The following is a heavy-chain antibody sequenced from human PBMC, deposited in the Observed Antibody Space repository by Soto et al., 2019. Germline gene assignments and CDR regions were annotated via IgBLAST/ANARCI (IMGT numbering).Heavy chain of an antibody. V-gene: IGHV3-30*02. Sequence: HVKLVESGGGVVQPGGSLRLSCAASGFTFSSYGTHWVRQAPGKGLEWVTFISYDGSNKYYADSVKGRFTISRDNSKNTLYLQMNSLTTEDTAVYYCAKALPAWQLYDAFDIWGQGTMVTVSS. D-gene: IGHD1-1*01. CDR1: GFTFSSYG. J-gene: IGHJ3*02. CDR2: ISYDGSNK. CDR3: AKALPAWQLYDAFDI.